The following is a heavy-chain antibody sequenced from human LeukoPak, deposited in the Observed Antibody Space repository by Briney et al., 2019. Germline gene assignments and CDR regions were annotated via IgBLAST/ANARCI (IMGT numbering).Heavy chain of an antibody. D-gene: IGHD3-16*01. CDR1: GGSFSGYY. Sequence: SETLSLTCAVYGGSFSGYYWSWIRQPPGKGLEWIGEINHSGSTNYNPSLKSRVTISVDTSKNQFSLKLSSVTAADTAVYYCARGPRPWGGYNLFDPWGQGTLVTVSS. V-gene: IGHV4-34*01. J-gene: IGHJ5*02. CDR2: INHSGST. CDR3: ARGPRPWGGYNLFDP.